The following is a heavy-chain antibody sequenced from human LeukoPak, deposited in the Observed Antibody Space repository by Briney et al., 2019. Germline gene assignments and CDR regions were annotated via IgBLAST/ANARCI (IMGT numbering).Heavy chain of an antibody. J-gene: IGHJ4*02. CDR2: FDPEDGET. Sequence: ASVKVSCKVSGYTLTELSMHWVRQAPGKGLEWMGGFDPEDGETIYAQKFQGRVTMTEDTSTDTAYMELSSLRSEDTAVYYCVTFTYDSSGYSFEVADYWGQGPLVTVSS. D-gene: IGHD3-22*01. V-gene: IGHV1-24*01. CDR3: VTFTYDSSGYSFEVADY. CDR1: GYTLTELS.